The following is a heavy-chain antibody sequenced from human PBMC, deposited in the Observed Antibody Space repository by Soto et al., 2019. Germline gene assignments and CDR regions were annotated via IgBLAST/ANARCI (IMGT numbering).Heavy chain of an antibody. CDR2: IYYGGIS. CDR1: GASITNYY. Sequence: QVQLHQSGPGLVKPSETLSLTCSVSGASITNYYWTWIRQSPGKGLEWIGYIYYGGISNYNSSLKGRVTVSVDMSTNQFSLTLNSVTAADTAVYYCAMYYGHGQDYWGQGTLVTVSS. V-gene: IGHV4-59*01. D-gene: IGHD3-10*01. CDR3: AMYYGHGQDY. J-gene: IGHJ4*02.